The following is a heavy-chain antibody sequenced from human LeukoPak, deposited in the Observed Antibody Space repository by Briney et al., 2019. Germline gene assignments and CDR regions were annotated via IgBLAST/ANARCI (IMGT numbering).Heavy chain of an antibody. Sequence: ASVKVSCKASGYTFTDYYMHWVRQAPGQGLEWMGWINPNSGGANYAQKFQGRVTMTRDTSISTAYMELSRLRSDDTAVYYCARAGRGHGDTFDYWGQGTLVTVSS. CDR3: ARAGRGHGDTFDY. J-gene: IGHJ4*02. CDR1: GYTFTDYY. V-gene: IGHV1-2*02. CDR2: INPNSGGA. D-gene: IGHD4-17*01.